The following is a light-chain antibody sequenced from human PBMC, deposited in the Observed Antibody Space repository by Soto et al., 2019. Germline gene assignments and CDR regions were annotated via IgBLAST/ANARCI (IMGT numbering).Light chain of an antibody. Sequence: QSVMTQPAAVSGSPGQSITISCTGTSSDVGSSNLVSWYQQHPGKAPKLMIFESNKRPSGVSNRSSGSKSGDAASLTISGLQDEDEAYYYCWSHAGSASPYVFGTWTK. V-gene: IGLV2-23*01. CDR2: ESN. CDR1: SSDVGSSNL. J-gene: IGLJ1*01. CDR3: WSHAGSASPYV.